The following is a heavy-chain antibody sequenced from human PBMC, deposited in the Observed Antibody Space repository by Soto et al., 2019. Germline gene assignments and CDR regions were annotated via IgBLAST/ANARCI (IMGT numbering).Heavy chain of an antibody. Sequence: QVQLVQSGAEVKKPGSSVKVSCKASGGTFSSYAITWVRQAPGQGLEWMGGIIPIFGTANYAQKFQGRVTITADESTSTAYMELSSLRSEDTAVYYCARVRAYSSSWYDVYYYYGMDVWGQGTTVTVSS. CDR1: GGTFSSYA. J-gene: IGHJ6*02. CDR3: ARVRAYSSSWYDVYYYYGMDV. CDR2: IIPIFGTA. D-gene: IGHD6-13*01. V-gene: IGHV1-69*01.